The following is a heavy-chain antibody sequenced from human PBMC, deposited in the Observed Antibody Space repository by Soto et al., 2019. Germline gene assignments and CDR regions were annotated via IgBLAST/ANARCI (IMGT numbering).Heavy chain of an antibody. D-gene: IGHD2-15*01. J-gene: IGHJ4*02. Sequence: GASVKVSCKASGGTFSSYAIGWVRQAPGQGLEWMGGIIPIFGTANYAQKFQGRVTITADESTSTAYMELSSLRSEDTAVYYCASWTGGNRAYYFDYWGQGTLVTVSS. CDR3: ASWTGGNRAYYFDY. V-gene: IGHV1-69*13. CDR2: IIPIFGTA. CDR1: GGTFSSYA.